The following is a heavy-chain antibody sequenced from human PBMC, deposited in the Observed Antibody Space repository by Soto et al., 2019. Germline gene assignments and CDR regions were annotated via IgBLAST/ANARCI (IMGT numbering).Heavy chain of an antibody. CDR3: ARDGQWLPRDGLRSSYYFDY. CDR2: IWYDGGNK. J-gene: IGHJ4*02. Sequence: QVQLVESGGGVVQPGRSLRLSCAASGFNFSSYVMHWVRQAPGKGLEWVAVIWYDGGNKYYADSVKGRFTISRDNSKNTLHLQMNSLRAEDTAVYYCARDGQWLPRDGLRSSYYFDYWGQGTLATVSS. CDR1: GFNFSSYV. V-gene: IGHV3-33*01. D-gene: IGHD6-19*01.